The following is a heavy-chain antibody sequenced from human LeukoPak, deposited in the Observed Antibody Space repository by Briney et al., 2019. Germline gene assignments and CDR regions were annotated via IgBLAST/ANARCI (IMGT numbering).Heavy chain of an antibody. J-gene: IGHJ4*02. Sequence: GESLKISCKASGYSFNTYWFAWARQMPGKGLEWMGIIFPGDSDTRYSPSFQGQVTITADKSTSTAYLQWDTLRASDTAIYYCARAGFGGNSGQFDFWGQGTLVTVSS. D-gene: IGHD4-23*01. CDR2: IFPGDSDT. V-gene: IGHV5-51*01. CDR3: ARAGFGGNSGQFDF. CDR1: GYSFNTYW.